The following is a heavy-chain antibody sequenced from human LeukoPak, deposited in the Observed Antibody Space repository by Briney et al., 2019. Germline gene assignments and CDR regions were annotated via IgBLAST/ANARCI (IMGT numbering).Heavy chain of an antibody. CDR3: ARVGVFGVVIIAYFDY. J-gene: IGHJ4*02. CDR1: GFTFSNYA. Sequence: GGSLRLSCAASGFTFSNYAMTWVRQPPGKGLQWVSSISRSGQNIDHADSVNGRFSISRDNARNSLYLQMNSLTAEDTAVYYCARVGVFGVVIIAYFDYWGQGTLVTVSS. CDR2: ISRSGQNI. D-gene: IGHD3-3*01. V-gene: IGHV3-21*01.